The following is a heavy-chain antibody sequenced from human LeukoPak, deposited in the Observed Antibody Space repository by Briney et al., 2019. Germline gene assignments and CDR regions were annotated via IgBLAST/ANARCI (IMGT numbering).Heavy chain of an antibody. Sequence: SETLSLTCTVSGGSISSYYWSWIRQPAGKGLEWIGRIYTSGSTYYNPSLKSRVTMSVDTSKNQFSLKLSSVTAADTAVYYCARAIEDSYGYKLYYYYYYMDVWGKGTTVTVSS. CDR2: IYTSGST. V-gene: IGHV4-4*07. J-gene: IGHJ6*03. CDR1: GGSISSYY. D-gene: IGHD5-18*01. CDR3: ARAIEDSYGYKLYYYYYYMDV.